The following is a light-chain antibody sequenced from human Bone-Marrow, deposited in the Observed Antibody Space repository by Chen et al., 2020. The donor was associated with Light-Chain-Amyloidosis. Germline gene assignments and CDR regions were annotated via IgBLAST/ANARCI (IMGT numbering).Light chain of an antibody. Sequence: EIVLTQSPGTLSLSPGEGANLSCRASQTISSNYLTWYPQKFGQAPRLLIYGSSSRATGIPDRFTGSGSGTDFALTINRLEPEDFARYDCQQYGTSPLTFGGGTKVEIK. CDR3: QQYGTSPLT. V-gene: IGKV3-20*01. CDR1: QTISSNY. CDR2: GSS. J-gene: IGKJ4*01.